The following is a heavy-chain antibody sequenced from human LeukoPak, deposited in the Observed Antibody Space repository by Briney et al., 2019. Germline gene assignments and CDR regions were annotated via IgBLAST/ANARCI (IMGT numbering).Heavy chain of an antibody. V-gene: IGHV3-30*02. CDR2: IWYDGSNK. J-gene: IGHJ6*02. CDR3: AKEGYGDYKKDYYYYGMDV. Sequence: AGGSLRLSCEASGFTFSNYGMHWVRQAPGKGLEWVAVIWYDGSNKYYADSVKGRFTISRDNSKNTLYLQMNSLRAEDTAVYYCAKEGYGDYKKDYYYYGMDVWGQGTTVTVSS. D-gene: IGHD4-17*01. CDR1: GFTFSNYG.